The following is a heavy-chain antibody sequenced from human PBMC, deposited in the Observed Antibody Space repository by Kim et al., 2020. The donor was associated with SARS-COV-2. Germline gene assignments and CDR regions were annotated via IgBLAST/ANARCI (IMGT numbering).Heavy chain of an antibody. CDR1: GYTFTSYA. Sequence: ASMKVSCKASGYTFTSYAMHWVRQAPGQRLEWMGWINAGNGNTKYSQKFQGRVTITRDTSASTAYMELSSLRSEDTAVYYCARVDLRDFWSGKNPHDAFDIWGQGTMVTVSS. J-gene: IGHJ3*02. V-gene: IGHV1-3*01. CDR2: INAGNGNT. CDR3: ARVDLRDFWSGKNPHDAFDI. D-gene: IGHD3-3*01.